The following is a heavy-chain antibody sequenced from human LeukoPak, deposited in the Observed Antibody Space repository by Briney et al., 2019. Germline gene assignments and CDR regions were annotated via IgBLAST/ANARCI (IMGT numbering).Heavy chain of an antibody. CDR2: IIPMSGRT. J-gene: IGHJ6*03. V-gene: IGHV1-69*01. D-gene: IGHD2-2*01. CDR1: GGTFSSSG. CDR3: ASHCSSTSCYADYYYMDV. Sequence: GASVKVSCKASGGTFSSSGIRWVPQAPGQGLEWMGGIIPMSGRTNYAQKFQGRVTITADESTSTAYMELSSLRSEDTAVYYCASHCSSTSCYADYYYMDVWGKGTTVTVSS.